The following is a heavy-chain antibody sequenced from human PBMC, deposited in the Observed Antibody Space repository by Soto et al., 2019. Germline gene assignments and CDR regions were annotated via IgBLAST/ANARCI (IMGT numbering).Heavy chain of an antibody. CDR1: GFTFRSYA. V-gene: IGHV3-30-3*01. Sequence: PGGSLRLSCAASGFTFRSYAMHWVRQAPGKGLEWVAVISYDGSNKYYADSVKGRFTISRDNSKNTLYLQMNSLRAEDTAVYYRARDFIDLQSEDYYYYGMDVWGQGTTVTVSS. D-gene: IGHD3-9*01. CDR3: ARDFIDLQSEDYYYYGMDV. CDR2: ISYDGSNK. J-gene: IGHJ6*02.